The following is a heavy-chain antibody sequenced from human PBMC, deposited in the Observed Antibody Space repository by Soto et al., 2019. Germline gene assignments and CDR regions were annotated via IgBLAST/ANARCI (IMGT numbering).Heavy chain of an antibody. CDR2: ISTDNGNT. CDR3: ARDVPDTNLFFYYYGMDV. Sequence: ASVKVSCKASGYSFTAYGISWVRQAPGQGLEWMGWISTDNGNTNYAHNLQGRVSMTTDPSTSTACMELWSLGSDDTAVYYCARDVPDTNLFFYYYGMDVWGQGTTVTVSS. V-gene: IGHV1-18*01. J-gene: IGHJ6*02. CDR1: GYSFTAYG. D-gene: IGHD2-21*01.